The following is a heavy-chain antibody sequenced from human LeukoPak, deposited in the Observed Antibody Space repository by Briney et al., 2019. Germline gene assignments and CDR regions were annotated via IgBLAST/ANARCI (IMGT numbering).Heavy chain of an antibody. CDR1: GFTFSSYW. CDR3: ARRIAAAAAPYYFDY. D-gene: IGHD6-13*01. Sequence: GGSLRLSCAASGFTFSSYWMHWVRQAPGKGLLWVSRINSDGSSTSYADSVKGRFTISRDNAKNTPYLQMNSLRAEDTAVYYCARRIAAAAAPYYFDYWGQGTLVTVSS. CDR2: INSDGSST. J-gene: IGHJ4*02. V-gene: IGHV3-74*01.